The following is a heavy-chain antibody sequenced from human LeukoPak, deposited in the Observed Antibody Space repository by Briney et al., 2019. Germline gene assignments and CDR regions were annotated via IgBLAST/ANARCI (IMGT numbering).Heavy chain of an antibody. V-gene: IGHV4-39*01. CDR1: GGSISSSSYY. CDR3: ARHPPPTVVTPLDWFDP. J-gene: IGHJ5*02. D-gene: IGHD4-23*01. CDR2: IYYSGST. Sequence: SETLSLTCTVSGGSISSSSYYWGWIRQPPGKRLEWIGSIYYSGSTYYNPSLKSRVTISVDTSKNQFSLKLSSVTAADTAVYYCARHPPPTVVTPLDWFDPWGQGTLVTVSS.